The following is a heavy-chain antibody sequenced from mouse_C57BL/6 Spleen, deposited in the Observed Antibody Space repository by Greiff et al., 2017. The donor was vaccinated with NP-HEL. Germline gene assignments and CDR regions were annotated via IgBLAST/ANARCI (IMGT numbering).Heavy chain of an antibody. J-gene: IGHJ2*01. CDR3: ERSGGNFDD. CDR1: GYTFTSYW. CDR2: IYPSDSET. V-gene: IGHV1-61*01. D-gene: IGHD3-1*01. Sequence: QVQLQQPGSALVRPGSSVKLSCQASGYTFTSYWMDWVKQRPGQGLEWIGNIYPSDSETHYNQKFKDKATLTVDKSSSTADMQLSSLTSEDSAVDDCERSGGNFDDWGQGTTRTVSS.